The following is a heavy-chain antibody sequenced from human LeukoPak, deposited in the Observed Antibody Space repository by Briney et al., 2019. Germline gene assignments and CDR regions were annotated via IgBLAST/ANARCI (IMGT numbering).Heavy chain of an antibody. J-gene: IGHJ4*02. CDR1: GDSVSSNSAA. CDR3: ARDFTNFRDGYNVYYFDY. D-gene: IGHD5-24*01. Sequence: SQTLSLTCAVSGDSVSSNSAAWHWIRQSPSRGLEWLGRTYYRSKWYNDYAVSVKSRITINPDTSKNQFSLQLNSVTPEDTAVYYCARDFTNFRDGYNVYYFDYWGQGTLVTVSS. V-gene: IGHV6-1*01. CDR2: TYYRSKWYN.